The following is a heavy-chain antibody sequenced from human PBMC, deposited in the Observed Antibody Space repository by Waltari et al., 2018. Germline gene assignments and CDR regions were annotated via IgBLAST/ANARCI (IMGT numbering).Heavy chain of an antibody. CDR2: ISHSGST. CDR1: GGSFSGYY. V-gene: IGHV4-34*01. D-gene: IGHD3-16*01. J-gene: IGHJ4*02. Sequence: QVQLQQWGAGLLKPSETLSLTCAVYGGSFSGYYWSWIRQPPGKGLEWIGEISHSGSTNYNPSLKSRVTISVDTSKNQFSLKLSSVTAADTAVYYCARHPAYDYVWGRKGFEYWGQGTLVTVSS. CDR3: ARHPAYDYVWGRKGFEY.